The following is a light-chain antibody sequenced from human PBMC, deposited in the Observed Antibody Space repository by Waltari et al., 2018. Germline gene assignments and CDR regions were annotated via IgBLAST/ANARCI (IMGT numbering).Light chain of an antibody. Sequence: QSVLTQPPSASGTPGQRVTISCSGSSSTIGRQIFTWYQQLPGTAPKLLIYSTNQRPSGVPDRFSGSKSGTSASLAISGLQSEDEADYYCAAWDDNMNGLFGGGTKLTVL. V-gene: IGLV1-44*01. CDR3: AAWDDNMNGL. CDR1: SSTIGRQI. J-gene: IGLJ2*01. CDR2: STN.